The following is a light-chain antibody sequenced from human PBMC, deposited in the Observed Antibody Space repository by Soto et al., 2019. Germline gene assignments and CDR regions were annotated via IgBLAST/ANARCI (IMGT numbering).Light chain of an antibody. CDR2: EVT. J-gene: IGLJ1*01. CDR1: SSDIGAYDY. V-gene: IGLV2-14*01. CDR3: FSFTTAHTHI. Sequence: QSVLTQPASVSGSPGQSITISCTGTSSDIGAYDYVSWFQQHPDKAPKLMISEVTNRPSGGSDRFSGSKSGNAASLTISGLQPEDEAYYFCFSFTTAHTHIFGTGTKVTVL.